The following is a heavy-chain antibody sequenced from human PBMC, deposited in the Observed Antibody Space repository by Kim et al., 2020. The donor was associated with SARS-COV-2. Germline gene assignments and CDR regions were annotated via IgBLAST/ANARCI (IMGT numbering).Heavy chain of an antibody. D-gene: IGHD2-15*01. V-gene: IGHV1-2*02. Sequence: QKFRGRVTMTRDTSSSTAYMDLSSLRSDDTAVYYCARGCSASSCYLFDYWGQGTLVTVSS. CDR3: ARGCSASSCYLFDY. J-gene: IGHJ4*02.